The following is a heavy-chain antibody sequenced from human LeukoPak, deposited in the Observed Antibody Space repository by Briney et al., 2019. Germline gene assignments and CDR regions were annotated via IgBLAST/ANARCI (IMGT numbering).Heavy chain of an antibody. J-gene: IGHJ4*02. Sequence: GSLRLSCAASGFTFSSYSMNWVRQAPGKGLEWVSSISSSSSYIYYVDSVKGRFTISRDNSKNTLYLQMNSLRADDTAVYYCARREDSSDWYTDFWGQGTLVTVSS. D-gene: IGHD6-19*01. CDR3: ARREDSSDWYTDF. CDR2: ISSSSSYI. CDR1: GFTFSSYS. V-gene: IGHV3-21*04.